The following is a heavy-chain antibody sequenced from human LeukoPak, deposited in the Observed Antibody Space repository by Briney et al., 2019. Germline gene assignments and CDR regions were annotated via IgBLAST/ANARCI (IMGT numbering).Heavy chain of an antibody. CDR2: IYYSGST. CDR3: SSLLLWFGELLSFDY. CDR1: GGSTSSSSYY. D-gene: IGHD3-10*01. Sequence: SETLSLTCTVSGGSTSSSSYYWGWIRQPPGKGLEWIGSIYYSGSTYYNPSLKSRVTISVDTSKNQFSLKLSSVTAAGTAVYYCSSLLLWFGELLSFDYWGQGTLVTVSS. V-gene: IGHV4-39*01. J-gene: IGHJ4*02.